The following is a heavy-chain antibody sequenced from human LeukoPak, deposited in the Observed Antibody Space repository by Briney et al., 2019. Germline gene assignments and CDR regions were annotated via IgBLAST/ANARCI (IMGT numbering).Heavy chain of an antibody. CDR1: GFTLSSYN. Sequence: GGSLRLSCAASGFTLSSYNMHWVRQAPGKGLEWVAVISYDGTNKYYADSVKGRFTISRDNSKNTLYLQMNSLRAEDTAVYYCARAYFEFDYWGQGTLVTVSS. J-gene: IGHJ4*02. CDR3: ARAYFEFDY. V-gene: IGHV3-30*04. D-gene: IGHD3-9*01. CDR2: ISYDGTNK.